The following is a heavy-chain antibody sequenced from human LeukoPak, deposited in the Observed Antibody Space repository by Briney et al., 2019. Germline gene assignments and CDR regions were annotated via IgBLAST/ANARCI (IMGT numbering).Heavy chain of an antibody. CDR3: ARGRGLIGGYFDY. J-gene: IGHJ4*02. CDR1: GFTFSSYA. CDR2: ILYDGSNE. Sequence: GRPLRFSCAASGFTFSSYAMHWVRQVPGKGLEWVAVILYDGSNEYYADSVKGRFTISRDNSKNTLYLQMNSLRAEDTAVYFCARGRGLIGGYFDYWGQGTLVTVSS. V-gene: IGHV3-30-3*01. D-gene: IGHD3-22*01.